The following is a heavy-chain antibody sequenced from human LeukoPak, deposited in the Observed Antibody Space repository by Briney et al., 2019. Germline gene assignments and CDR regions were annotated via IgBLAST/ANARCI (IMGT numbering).Heavy chain of an antibody. CDR1: GGSISSGGYS. CDR3: ARVGMDYYGMDV. Sequence: SETLSLTCAVSGGSISSGGYSWSWIRQPPGKGLEWIGYIYHSGSTYYNPSLKSRVTISVDRSKNQFSLKLSSVTAADTAVYYCARVGMDYYGMDVWGQGTTVTVSS. J-gene: IGHJ6*02. V-gene: IGHV4-30-2*01. CDR2: IYHSGST.